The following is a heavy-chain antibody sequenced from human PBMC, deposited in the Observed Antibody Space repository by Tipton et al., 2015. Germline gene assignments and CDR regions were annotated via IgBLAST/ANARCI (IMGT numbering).Heavy chain of an antibody. CDR2: IDYSGTK. J-gene: IGHJ6*02. CDR1: GGSVSSGSAYH. V-gene: IGHV4-61*01. D-gene: IGHD5-24*01. CDR3: ARDLEHGMDV. Sequence: GLVKPSETLSLTCTVSGGSVSSGSAYHWSWIRQPPGKGLEWIGNIDYSGTKNYNPSLKSRVTISLDTSKNQFSLKLSSVTAADTAVYYCARDLEHGMDVWGQGTTVIVSS.